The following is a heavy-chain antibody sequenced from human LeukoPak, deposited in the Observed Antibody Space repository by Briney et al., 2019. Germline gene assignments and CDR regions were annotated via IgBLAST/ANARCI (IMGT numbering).Heavy chain of an antibody. J-gene: IGHJ6*03. CDR1: GFTFSSYA. D-gene: IGHD6-25*01. V-gene: IGHV3-23*01. Sequence: PGGSLRLSCAASGFTFSSYAMSWGRQAPGPGLEWVSAISGSGGSTYYADSVKGRFTISRDNSKNTLYLQMNSLRAEDTAVYYCAKDKVRSAGRHYYYMDVWGKGTTVTVSS. CDR3: AKDKVRSAGRHYYYMDV. CDR2: ISGSGGST.